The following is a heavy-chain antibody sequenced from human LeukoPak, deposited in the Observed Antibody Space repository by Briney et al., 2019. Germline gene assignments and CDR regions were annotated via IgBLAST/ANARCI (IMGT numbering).Heavy chain of an antibody. CDR3: ASTSLGYGMDV. D-gene: IGHD3-16*01. V-gene: IGHV1-18*01. J-gene: IGHJ6*02. CDR1: GYSFSDYY. Sequence: ASVKVSCKASGYSFSDYYLHWLRQAPGQGLEWMGWISPNSGAPKYAQKLQGRVTMTTDTSTSTAYMELRSLRSDDTAVYYCASTSLGYGMDVWGQGTTVTVSS. CDR2: ISPNSGAP.